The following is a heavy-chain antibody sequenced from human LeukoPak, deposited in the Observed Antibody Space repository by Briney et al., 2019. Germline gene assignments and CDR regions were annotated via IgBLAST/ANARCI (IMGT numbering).Heavy chain of an antibody. CDR1: GFTFSSYW. D-gene: IGHD5-12*01. V-gene: IGHV3-74*01. Sequence: GGSLRLSCAASGFTFSSYWMHWVRQAPGKGLVWVSRINTDGSVTAYADSVKGRFTISRDNAKNTLYLQMNSLRAEDTGVYYCAKDSGNYYIDYWGQGTLVTVSS. J-gene: IGHJ4*02. CDR3: AKDSGNYYIDY. CDR2: INTDGSVT.